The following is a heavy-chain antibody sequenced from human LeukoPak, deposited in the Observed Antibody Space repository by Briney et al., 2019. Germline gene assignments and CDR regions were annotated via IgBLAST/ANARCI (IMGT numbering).Heavy chain of an antibody. J-gene: IGHJ4*02. CDR1: GFTFSSYG. CDR3: AKVGRGGPAD. CDR2: IRYVGSNK. Sequence: GGSLRLSCAASGFTFSSYGMHWVRQAPGKGLEWVAFIRYVGSNKYYADSVKGRFTISRDNSKNTLYLQMNSLRAEDTAVYYCAKVGRGGPADWGQGTLVTVSS. V-gene: IGHV3-30*02. D-gene: IGHD2-15*01.